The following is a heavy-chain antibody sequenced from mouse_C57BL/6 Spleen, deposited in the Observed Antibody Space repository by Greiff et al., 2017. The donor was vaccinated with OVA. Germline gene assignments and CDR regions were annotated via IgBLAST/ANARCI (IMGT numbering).Heavy chain of an antibody. J-gene: IGHJ2*01. V-gene: IGHV5-4*01. CDR2: ISDGGSYT. Sequence: DVQLVESGGGLVKPGGSLKLSCAASGFTFSSYAMSWVRQTPEKRLEWVATISDGGSYTYYPDNVKGRFTISRDNAKNNLYLQMSHLKSEDTAMYYCERDRVYYGNPSYYFDYWGQGTTLTVSS. CDR3: ERDRVYYGNPSYYFDY. D-gene: IGHD2-1*01. CDR1: GFTFSSYA.